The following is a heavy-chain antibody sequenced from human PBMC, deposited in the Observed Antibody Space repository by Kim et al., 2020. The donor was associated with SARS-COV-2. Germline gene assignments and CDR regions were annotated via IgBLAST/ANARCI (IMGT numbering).Heavy chain of an antibody. D-gene: IGHD4-17*01. J-gene: IGHJ4*02. V-gene: IGHV4-31*02. CDR3: ARDYGGNSNYFNY. Sequence: YYNPAVNGRVTISVATAKNQLSLRLSSVTAAETAVYYCARDYGGNSNYFNYWGQGTLVTVSS.